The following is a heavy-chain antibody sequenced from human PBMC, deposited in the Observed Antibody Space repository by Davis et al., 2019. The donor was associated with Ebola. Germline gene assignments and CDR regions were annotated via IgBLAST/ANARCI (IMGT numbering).Heavy chain of an antibody. D-gene: IGHD6-13*01. CDR1: GGSFSGYY. CDR3: ARDDAAGGLGYFDY. CDR2: INHSGST. Sequence: MPSETLSLTCAVYGGSFSGYYWSWIRQPPGKGLEWIGEINHSGSTNYNPSLKSRVTISVDTSKNQFSLKLSSVTAADTAVYYCARDDAAGGLGYFDYWSQGTLVTVSS. J-gene: IGHJ4*02. V-gene: IGHV4-34*01.